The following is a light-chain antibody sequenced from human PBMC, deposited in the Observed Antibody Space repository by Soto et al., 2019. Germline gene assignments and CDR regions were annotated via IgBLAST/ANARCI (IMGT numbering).Light chain of an antibody. CDR3: TSYTTSSTLV. CDR2: EVS. CDR1: SNDIGTYRY. V-gene: IGLV2-14*01. Sequence: QSALTQPASVSGSPGQSITISCTGTSNDIGTYRYVSWYQQHPGKVPQLIIFEVSDRPSGVSHRFSGSKSDNTASLTISGIQAEDEADYYCTSYTTSSTLVFGGGTKLTVL. J-gene: IGLJ3*02.